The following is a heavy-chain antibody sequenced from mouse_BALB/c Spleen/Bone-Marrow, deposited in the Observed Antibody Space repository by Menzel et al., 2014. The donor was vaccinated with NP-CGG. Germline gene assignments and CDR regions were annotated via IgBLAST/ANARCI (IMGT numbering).Heavy chain of an antibody. Sequence: VKLQESGAELVRPGSSVKISCKASGYAFSSYWTNWVKQRPGQGLEWIGQIYPGDGDTNYNGNFKDKATLTVDRSSSTAFMQLSSLTSEDSAVYFCARWYRDPHFAMDYWGPGTSVTVSS. CDR1: GYAFSSYW. CDR3: ARWYRDPHFAMDY. D-gene: IGHD2-14*01. V-gene: IGHV1-80*01. J-gene: IGHJ4*01. CDR2: IYPGDGDT.